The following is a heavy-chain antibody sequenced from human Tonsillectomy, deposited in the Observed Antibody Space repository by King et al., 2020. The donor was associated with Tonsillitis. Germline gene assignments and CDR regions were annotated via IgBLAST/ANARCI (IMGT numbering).Heavy chain of an antibody. J-gene: IGHJ5*02. CDR3: ARGTAAGTKGGYWFDP. CDR1: GGSISSGSYY. CDR2: IYTSGST. V-gene: IGHV4-61*02. D-gene: IGHD6-13*01. Sequence: VQLQESGPGLVKPSQTLSLTCTVSGGSISSGSYYWSWIRQPAWKGLEWIGRIYTSGSTNYNPSLKSRGNISVDTSKNQFSLKLSSVTAADTAVYYCARGTAAGTKGGYWFDPWGQGTLVTVSS.